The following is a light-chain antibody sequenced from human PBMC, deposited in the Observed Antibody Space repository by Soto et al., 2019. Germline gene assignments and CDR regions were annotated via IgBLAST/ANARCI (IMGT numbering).Light chain of an antibody. V-gene: IGLV2-8*01. CDR3: TSYAGGNNV. J-gene: IGLJ1*01. Sequence: QSVLIQPPSASGSPGQSVTISCTGTSTDVGGYDYVSWYQQHPGKVPKLMIYEVNKRPSGVPDRFSGSKSGNTASLTVSGLQPEDEADYYCTSYAGGNNVFGTGTKVTVL. CDR1: STDVGGYDY. CDR2: EVN.